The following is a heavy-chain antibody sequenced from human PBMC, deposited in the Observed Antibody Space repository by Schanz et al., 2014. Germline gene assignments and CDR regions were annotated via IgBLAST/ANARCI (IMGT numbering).Heavy chain of an antibody. CDR1: GYDFHIYA. CDR2: ISGYNGNT. Sequence: QVQLVQSGAEVKKPGASVTVSCKASGYDFHIYAYSWVRQAPGQGPEWIGWISGYNGNTNYAQKLQGRVTMTADTSTTTAYMELSGLRSEDTAVYYCARGRGFYDYWGQGALVTVSS. CDR3: ARGRGFYDY. J-gene: IGHJ4*02. V-gene: IGHV1-18*01. D-gene: IGHD3-10*01.